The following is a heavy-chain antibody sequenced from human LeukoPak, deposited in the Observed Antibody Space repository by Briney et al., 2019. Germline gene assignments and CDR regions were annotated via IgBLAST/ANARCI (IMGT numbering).Heavy chain of an antibody. CDR2: IKEDATVK. CDR1: GFTVSSNY. J-gene: IGHJ5*02. Sequence: GGSLRLSCAASGFTVSSNYMSWVRQAPGKELEWVASIKEDATVKDYVGSVKGRFTVSRDNTKNSLFLQMNSLRVEDTAMYYCTRNETWGQGILVTVSS. V-gene: IGHV3-7*01. CDR3: TRNET.